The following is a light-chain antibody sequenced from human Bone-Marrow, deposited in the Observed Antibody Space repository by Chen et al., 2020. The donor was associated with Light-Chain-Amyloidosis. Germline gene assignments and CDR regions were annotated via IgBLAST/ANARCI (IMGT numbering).Light chain of an antibody. J-gene: IGLJ1*01. Sequence: QSALTQPASVSGSPGQSITIPCTGTSSDVGGDNHVSWYQQHPDKAPKLMIYEVTNRPSWVPDRFSGSKSDDTASLTISGLQTEDEAEYFCSSYTITNTLVFGSGTRVTVL. V-gene: IGLV2-14*01. CDR2: EVT. CDR3: SSYTITNTLV. CDR1: SSDVGGDNH.